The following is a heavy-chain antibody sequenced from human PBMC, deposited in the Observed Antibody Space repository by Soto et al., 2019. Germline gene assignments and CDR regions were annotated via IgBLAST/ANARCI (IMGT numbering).Heavy chain of an antibody. V-gene: IGHV3-30-3*01. Sequence: GGSLRLSCAASGFTFSSYAMHWVRQAPGKGLEWVAVISYDGSNKYYADSVKGRFTISRDNSKNTLYLQMNSLRAEDTAVYYCARDLYDGDMTAAGGFYYYYGMDVWGQGTTVTVSS. CDR2: ISYDGSNK. D-gene: IGHD6-13*01. J-gene: IGHJ6*02. CDR1: GFTFSSYA. CDR3: ARDLYDGDMTAAGGFYYYYGMDV.